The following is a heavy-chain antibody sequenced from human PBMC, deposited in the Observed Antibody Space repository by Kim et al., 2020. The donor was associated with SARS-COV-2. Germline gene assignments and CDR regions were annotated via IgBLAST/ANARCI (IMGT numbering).Heavy chain of an antibody. J-gene: IGHJ4*02. D-gene: IGHD4-17*01. CDR2: IYYSGST. V-gene: IGHV4-59*01. Sequence: ETLSLTCTVSGCSISSYYWSWIRQPPGKGLEWIGYIYYSGSTNYNPSLKSRVTISVDTSKNQFSLKLSSVTAADTAVYYCARANTDYYGDYVSPLPGFDYWGQGTLVTVSS. CDR3: ARANTDYYGDYVSPLPGFDY. CDR1: GCSISSYY.